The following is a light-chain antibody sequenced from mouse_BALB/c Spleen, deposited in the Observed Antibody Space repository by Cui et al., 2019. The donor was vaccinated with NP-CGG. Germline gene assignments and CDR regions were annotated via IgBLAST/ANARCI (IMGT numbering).Light chain of an antibody. CDR1: TGAITTSNY. Sequence: QAVVTQESALTTSPGETATPTCRSCTGAITTSNYANWVQEKPDHLFTGLIGGTNNRTPGVPARFSGSLIGDKAALTITGAQTEDEAIYFCALWYSNHWVFGGGTKLTVL. J-gene: IGLJ1*01. CDR2: GTN. CDR3: ALWYSNHWV. V-gene: IGLV1*01.